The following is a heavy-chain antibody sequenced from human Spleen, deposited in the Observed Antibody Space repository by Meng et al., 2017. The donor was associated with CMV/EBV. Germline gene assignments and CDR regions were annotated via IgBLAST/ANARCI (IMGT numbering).Heavy chain of an antibody. Sequence: VSSKASGDAITSYTMSWVRQAPGQGLEWMGKIIPSLDITKYQQKFQDRVTITADKSTRTVYMEMNSLTSDDTAVYFCAKEGRLGFDPWGQGTLVTVSS. CDR3: AKEGRLGFDP. CDR2: IIPSLDIT. CDR1: GDAITSYT. V-gene: IGHV1-69*04. D-gene: IGHD5-12*01. J-gene: IGHJ5*02.